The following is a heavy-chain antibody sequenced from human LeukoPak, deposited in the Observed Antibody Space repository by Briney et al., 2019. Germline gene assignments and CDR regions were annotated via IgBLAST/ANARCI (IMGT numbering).Heavy chain of an antibody. J-gene: IGHJ4*02. Sequence: GGSLKISCKGSGYTFISFWIGWVRQMPGKGPEWLGMIFPDDSDTRYSPSFQGQVTISVDKPLSTAYLHWSSLKASDTAMYYCTRSTRMTNPDYWGRGTQVTVSS. CDR1: GYTFISFW. V-gene: IGHV5-51*04. D-gene: IGHD4-11*01. CDR2: IFPDDSDT. CDR3: TRSTRMTNPDY.